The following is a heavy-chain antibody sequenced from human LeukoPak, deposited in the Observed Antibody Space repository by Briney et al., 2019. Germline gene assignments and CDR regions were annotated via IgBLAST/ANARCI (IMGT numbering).Heavy chain of an antibody. CDR1: GFTFSSYE. CDR3: ARDGDFWSGSPPGFDY. J-gene: IGHJ4*02. CDR2: ISSSGSTI. V-gene: IGHV3-48*03. D-gene: IGHD3-3*01. Sequence: GGSLRLSCAASGFTFSSYEMNWVRQAPGKGLEWVSYISSSGSTIYYAGSVKGRFTISRDNAKNSLYLQMNSLRAEDTAVYYCARDGDFWSGSPPGFDYWGQGTLVTVSS.